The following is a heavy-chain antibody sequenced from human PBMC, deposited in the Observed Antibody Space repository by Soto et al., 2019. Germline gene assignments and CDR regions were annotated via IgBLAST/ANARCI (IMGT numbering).Heavy chain of an antibody. CDR2: IKSKTDGGTT. Sequence: EVQLVESGGGLVKPGGSLRLSCAASGFTFSNAWMSWVRQAPGKGLEWVGRIKSKTDGGTTDYAAPVKGRFTISRDDSKHPLYLQMNSLKTEDTAVYYCTTEPPQYSGSYTGRDYWGQGTLVTVSS. J-gene: IGHJ4*02. D-gene: IGHD1-26*01. CDR1: GFTFSNAW. CDR3: TTEPPQYSGSYTGRDY. V-gene: IGHV3-15*01.